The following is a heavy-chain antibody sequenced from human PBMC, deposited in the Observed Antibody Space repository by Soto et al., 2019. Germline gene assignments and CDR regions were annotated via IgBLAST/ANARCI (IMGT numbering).Heavy chain of an antibody. Sequence: QVQLVQSGAEVKKPGASVKVSCKASGYTFTSYGISWVRQAPGQGLEWMGWISTYNGNTNYAQKLQGRVTMTTDTATSTANMELRSLRSDDTAVYYCARDGQTTMVRGVRGGSYNYYGMDVWGQGTTVTVSS. V-gene: IGHV1-18*04. CDR2: ISTYNGNT. CDR1: GYTFTSYG. J-gene: IGHJ6*02. D-gene: IGHD3-10*01. CDR3: ARDGQTTMVRGVRGGSYNYYGMDV.